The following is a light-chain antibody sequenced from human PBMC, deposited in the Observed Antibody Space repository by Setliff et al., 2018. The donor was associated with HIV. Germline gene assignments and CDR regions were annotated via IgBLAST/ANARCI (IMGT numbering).Light chain of an antibody. CDR1: SSDVGNYNY. CDR3: TSYSSNTTLGI. Sequence: QSALTQPASVSGSPGQSITISCTGISSDVGNYNYVSWYQEHPGKAPKLMIYDVSKRPSGVSNRFSGSKSGNTASLTISGLQAEDEADYYCTSYSSNTTLGIFGTGTKVTVL. J-gene: IGLJ1*01. V-gene: IGLV2-14*01. CDR2: DVS.